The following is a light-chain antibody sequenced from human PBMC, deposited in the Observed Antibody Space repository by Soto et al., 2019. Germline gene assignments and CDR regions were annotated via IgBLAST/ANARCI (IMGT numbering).Light chain of an antibody. V-gene: IGKV1-5*03. CDR3: QQYDSYPFT. CDR1: QSINNW. CDR2: KAS. J-gene: IGKJ4*01. Sequence: DIQMTQSPSTLSASEGDRVTITCRASQSINNWLAWYQQKPGKAPKLLISKASNLKSGVPSRFSGTGSGTEFTLPISRLQPDDFASYYCQQYDSYPFTFGGGTKVEI.